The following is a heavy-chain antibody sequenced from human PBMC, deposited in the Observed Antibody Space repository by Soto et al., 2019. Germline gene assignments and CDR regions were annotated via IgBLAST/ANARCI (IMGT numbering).Heavy chain of an antibody. V-gene: IGHV3-21*01. CDR2: ISSSSSYI. D-gene: IGHD3-3*01. CDR3: ARGTADFWSGYLPNYYYYGMDG. Sequence: EVQLVESGGGLVKPGGSLRLSCAASGFTFSSYRMNWVRQAPGKGLEWVSSISSSSSYIYYADSVKGRFTISRDNAKNSLYLQMNSLRAEDTAVYYCARGTADFWSGYLPNYYYYGMDGWGQGTTVTVSS. J-gene: IGHJ6*02. CDR1: GFTFSSYR.